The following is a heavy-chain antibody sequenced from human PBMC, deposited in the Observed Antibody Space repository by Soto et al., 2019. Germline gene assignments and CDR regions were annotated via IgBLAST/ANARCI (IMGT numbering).Heavy chain of an antibody. J-gene: IGHJ4*02. Sequence: SETLSLTCAVYGGSFSGYYWSWIRQPPGKGLEWIGEINHSGSTNYNPSLKSRVTISVDTSKNQFSLKLSSVTAADTAVYYCARGPLLRYFDWLPHFDYWGQGTLVTVSS. V-gene: IGHV4-34*01. D-gene: IGHD3-9*01. CDR2: INHSGST. CDR3: ARGPLLRYFDWLPHFDY. CDR1: GGSFSGYY.